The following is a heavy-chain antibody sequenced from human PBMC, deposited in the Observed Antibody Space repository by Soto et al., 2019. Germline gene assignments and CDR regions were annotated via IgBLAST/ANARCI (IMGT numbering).Heavy chain of an antibody. Sequence: GGSLRLSCAASGFTFSSYSMNWVRQAPGKGLEWVSSISSSSSYIYYADSVKGRFTISRDNAKNSLYLQMNSLRAEDTAVYYCARDPGLRFLETWGMDVWGQGTTVTVSS. J-gene: IGHJ6*02. D-gene: IGHD3-3*01. CDR2: ISSSSSYI. CDR1: GFTFSSYS. CDR3: ARDPGLRFLETWGMDV. V-gene: IGHV3-21*01.